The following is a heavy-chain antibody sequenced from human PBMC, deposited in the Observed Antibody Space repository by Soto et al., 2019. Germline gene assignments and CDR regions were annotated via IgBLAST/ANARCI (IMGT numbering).Heavy chain of an antibody. J-gene: IGHJ6*02. CDR2: ISGSGGST. CDR3: ASRGSPGTYYYYGMDV. Sequence: GGSLSLSCAASGFTFSSYAMSWVRQAPGKGLEWVSAISGSGGSTYYADSVKGRFTISRDNSKNTLYLQMNSLRAEDTAVYYCASRGSPGTYYYYGMDVWGQGTTVTVSS. D-gene: IGHD1-26*01. CDR1: GFTFSSYA. V-gene: IGHV3-23*01.